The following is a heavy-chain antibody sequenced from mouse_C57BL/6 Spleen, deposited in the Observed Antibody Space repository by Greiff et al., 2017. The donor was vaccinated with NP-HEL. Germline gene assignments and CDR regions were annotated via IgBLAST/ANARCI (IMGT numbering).Heavy chain of an antibody. Sequence: VQLQQSGAELVRPGTSVKVSCKASGYAFTNYLIEWVKQRPGQGLEWIGVINPGSGGTNYNEKFKGKATLTADKSSSTAYMQLSSLTSADSEVYVCASSEVYDGYYPYAMDYWGQGSSVTVSS. D-gene: IGHD2-3*01. CDR2: INPGSGGT. CDR1: GYAFTNYL. J-gene: IGHJ4*01. V-gene: IGHV1-54*01. CDR3: ASSEVYDGYYPYAMDY.